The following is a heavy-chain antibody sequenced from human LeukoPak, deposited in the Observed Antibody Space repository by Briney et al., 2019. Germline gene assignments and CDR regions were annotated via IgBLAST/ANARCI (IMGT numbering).Heavy chain of an antibody. CDR3: ARTLGYCTNGVCSSFDY. CDR1: GGTFSSYA. J-gene: IGHJ4*02. V-gene: IGHV1-69*01. D-gene: IGHD2-8*01. CDR2: IIPIFGTA. Sequence: SVKVSCKASGGTFSSYAISWARQAPGQGLEWMGGIIPIFGTANYAQKFQGRVTITADESTSTTYMELSSLRSEDTAVYYCARTLGYCTNGVCSSFDYWGQGTLVTVSS.